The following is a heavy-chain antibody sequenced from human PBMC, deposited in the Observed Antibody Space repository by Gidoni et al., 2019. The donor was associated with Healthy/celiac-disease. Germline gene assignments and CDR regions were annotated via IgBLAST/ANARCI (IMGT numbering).Heavy chain of an antibody. CDR2: INHIGST. D-gene: IGHD4-17*01. CDR3: ARGGAVTTPPDV. V-gene: IGHV4-34*01. CDR1: GGCFSGYY. J-gene: IGHJ6*02. Sequence: QVHLQQWGAGMLKPSETLSITCAVYGGCFSGYYWSWIRQPPGKGLEWIGEINHIGSTNYNPSLKSRVTISVDTSKNQFSLKLSSVTAADTAVYYCARGGAVTTPPDVWGQGTTVTVSS.